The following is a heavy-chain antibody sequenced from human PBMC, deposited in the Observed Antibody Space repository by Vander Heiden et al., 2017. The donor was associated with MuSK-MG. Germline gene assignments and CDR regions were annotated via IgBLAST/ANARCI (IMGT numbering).Heavy chain of an antibody. J-gene: IGHJ5*02. CDR3: ASLSVPAAIGNWFDP. Sequence: QVQLVQSGAEVTKPGASVKVSCKASGGTFRSYANSWVRQAPGQGLEWMGGIIPIFGTATYAQKFQGRVTITADESTSTAYMELSSLRSEDTAVYYCASLSVPAAIGNWFDPWGQGTLVTVSS. V-gene: IGHV1-69*01. CDR1: GGTFRSYA. D-gene: IGHD2-2*01. CDR2: IIPIFGTA.